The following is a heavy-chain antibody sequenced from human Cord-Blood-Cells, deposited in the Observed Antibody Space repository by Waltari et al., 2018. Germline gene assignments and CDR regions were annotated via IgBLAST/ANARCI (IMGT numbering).Heavy chain of an antibody. V-gene: IGHV4-59*11. CDR1: GGSISSHY. D-gene: IGHD1-26*01. Sequence: QVQLQESGPGLVKPSETLSLTCTVSGGSISSHYWSWIRQPPGKGLEWIGYIYYSGSTNYNTSLKSRVTISVDTSKNQFSLKLSSVTAADTAVYYCARGSGYVDYWGQGTLVTVSS. J-gene: IGHJ4*02. CDR3: ARGSGYVDY. CDR2: IYYSGST.